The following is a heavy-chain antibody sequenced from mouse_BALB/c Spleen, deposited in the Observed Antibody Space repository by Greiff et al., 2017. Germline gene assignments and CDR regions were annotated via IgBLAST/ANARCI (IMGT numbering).Heavy chain of an antibody. D-gene: IGHD1-1*01. J-gene: IGHJ2*01. CDR3: ARYGSSYGYFDY. Sequence: ESGPGLVKPSQSLSLTCTVTGYSITSDYAWNWIRQFPGNKLEWMGYISYSGSTSYNPSLKSRISITRDTSKNQFFLQLNSVTTEDTATYYCARYGSSYGYFDYWGQGTTLTVSS. CDR2: ISYSGST. V-gene: IGHV3-2*02. CDR1: GYSITSDYA.